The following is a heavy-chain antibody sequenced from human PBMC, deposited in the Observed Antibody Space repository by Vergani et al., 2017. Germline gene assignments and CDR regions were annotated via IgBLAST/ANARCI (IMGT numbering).Heavy chain of an antibody. V-gene: IGHV3-49*03. D-gene: IGHD3-22*01. Sequence: VQLVESGGGVVQPGRSLRLSCTASGFTFGDYAMSWFRQAPGKGLEWVGFIRSKAYGGTTEYAASVKGRFTISRDDSKSIAYLQMNSLKTEDTAVYYCTRESYYDSSGYPIPPFDYWGQGTLVTVSS. J-gene: IGHJ4*02. CDR3: TRESYYDSSGYPIPPFDY. CDR1: GFTFGDYA. CDR2: IRSKAYGGTT.